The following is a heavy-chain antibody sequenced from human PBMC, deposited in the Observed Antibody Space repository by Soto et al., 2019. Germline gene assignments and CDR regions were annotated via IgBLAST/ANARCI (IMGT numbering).Heavy chain of an antibody. J-gene: IGHJ6*03. CDR3: TTGGIAGGYYMDV. CDR2: IKSTTDGGTT. D-gene: IGHD6-13*01. Sequence: DVQLVESGGGLVKPGGSLRLSCAASGFTFSNAWLSWVLQAPGKGLEWVGRIKSTTDGGTTDYAAPVKGRFTISRDDSKNTLYLQMNSLKTEDTAVYYCTTGGIAGGYYMDVWGKGTTVTVSS. V-gene: IGHV3-15*01. CDR1: GFTFSNAW.